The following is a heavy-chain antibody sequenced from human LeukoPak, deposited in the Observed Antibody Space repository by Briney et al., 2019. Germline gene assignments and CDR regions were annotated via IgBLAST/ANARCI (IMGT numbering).Heavy chain of an antibody. CDR2: IYYSGST. CDR3: ARVPIWDYDSSGYYQRLFDY. CDR1: GGSISSSSYY. Sequence: SETLSLTCTVSGGSISSSSYYWGWIRQPPGKGLEWIGSIYYSGSTYYNPSLKSRVTISVDTSKNQFSLKLSSVTAADTAVYYCARVPIWDYDSSGYYQRLFDYWGQGTLVTVSS. D-gene: IGHD3-22*01. J-gene: IGHJ4*02. V-gene: IGHV4-39*01.